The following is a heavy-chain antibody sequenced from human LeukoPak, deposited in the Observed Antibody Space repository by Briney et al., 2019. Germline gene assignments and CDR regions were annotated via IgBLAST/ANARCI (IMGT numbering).Heavy chain of an antibody. CDR3: AKDLIAVEDSYYYYYYGMDV. J-gene: IGHJ6*02. CDR1: GGTFSSYA. V-gene: IGHV3-23*01. CDR2: ISGSGGST. D-gene: IGHD6-19*01. Sequence: GASVKVSCKASGGTFSSYAMSWVRQAPGKGLEWVSAISGSGGSTYYADSVKGRFTISRDNSKNTLYLQMNSLRAEDTAVYYCAKDLIAVEDSYYYYYYGMDVWGQGTTVTVSS.